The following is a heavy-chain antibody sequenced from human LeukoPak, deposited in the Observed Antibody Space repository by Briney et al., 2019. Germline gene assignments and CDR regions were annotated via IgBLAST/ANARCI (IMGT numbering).Heavy chain of an antibody. J-gene: IGHJ4*02. CDR2: ISWNSGSI. V-gene: IGHV3-9*01. CDR3: AKASDSGSYSFIDYFDY. Sequence: PGGSLRLSCAASGFTLDDYAMHWVRQAPGKGLEWVSGISWNSGSIGYADSVKGRFTISRDNAKNSLYLQMNSLRAEDTALYYCAKASDSGSYSFIDYFDYWGQGTLVTVSS. CDR1: GFTLDDYA. D-gene: IGHD1-26*01.